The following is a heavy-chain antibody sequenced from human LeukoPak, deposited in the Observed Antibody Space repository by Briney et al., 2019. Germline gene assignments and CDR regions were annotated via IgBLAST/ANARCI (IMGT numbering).Heavy chain of an antibody. CDR1: GGSISSGDYY. D-gene: IGHD5-18*01. CDR2: IYYSGST. Sequence: SETLSHTCTVSGGSISSGDYYWGWIRQPPGKGLEWIGYIYYSGSTYYNPSLKSRLTISVDTSKNQFSLKLSSVTAADTAVYYCAREAGGYSYGYVGYYMDVWGKGTTVTVSS. V-gene: IGHV4-30-4*08. CDR3: AREAGGYSYGYVGYYMDV. J-gene: IGHJ6*03.